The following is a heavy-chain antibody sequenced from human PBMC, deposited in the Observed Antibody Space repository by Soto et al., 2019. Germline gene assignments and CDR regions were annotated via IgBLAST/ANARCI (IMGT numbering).Heavy chain of an antibody. CDR2: INPSGGST. V-gene: IGHV1-46*01. CDR3: ARLYCGGDCYPNDAFDI. J-gene: IGHJ3*02. CDR1: GYTFTSYY. Sequence: SVKVSCKASGYTFTSYYMHWVRQAPGQGLEWMGIINPSGGSTSYAQKFQGRVTMTRDTSTSTVYMELSSLRSEDTAVYYCARLYCGGDCYPNDAFDIWGQGTMVTVSS. D-gene: IGHD2-21*02.